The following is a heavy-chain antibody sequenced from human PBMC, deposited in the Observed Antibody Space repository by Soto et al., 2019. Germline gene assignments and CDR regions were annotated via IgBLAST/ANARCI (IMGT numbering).Heavy chain of an antibody. CDR3: ARQGASTTSIAAAGSPFDY. J-gene: IGHJ4*02. Sequence: SETLSLTCPVSGGSISSYYWSWIRQPPGKGLEWIGYIYYSGSTNYNPSLKSRVTISVDTSKNQFSLKLSSVTAADTAVYYCARQGASTTSIAAAGSPFDYWGQGTLVTVSS. CDR2: IYYSGST. CDR1: GGSISSYY. V-gene: IGHV4-59*08. D-gene: IGHD6-13*01.